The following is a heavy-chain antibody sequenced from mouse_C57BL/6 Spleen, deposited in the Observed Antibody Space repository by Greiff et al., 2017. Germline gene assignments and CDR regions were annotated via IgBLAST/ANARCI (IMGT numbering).Heavy chain of an antibody. CDR2: IYPGDGDT. CDR1: GYAFSSYW. J-gene: IGHJ2*01. Sequence: VQRVESGAELVKPGASVKISCKASGYAFSSYWMNWVKQRPGKGLEWIGQIYPGDGDTNYNGKFKGKATLTADKSSSTAYMQLSSLTSEDSAVYFCARSYSNYYFDYWGQGTTLTVSS. D-gene: IGHD2-5*01. V-gene: IGHV1-80*01. CDR3: ARSYSNYYFDY.